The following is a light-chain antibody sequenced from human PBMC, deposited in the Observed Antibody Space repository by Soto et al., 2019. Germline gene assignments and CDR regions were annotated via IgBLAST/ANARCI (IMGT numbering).Light chain of an antibody. J-gene: IGKJ4*01. Sequence: EIVMTQSPVTLSVSPGERATLSCRASQSVSTNLAWYQQKPGQAPRLLIYGASTRATGIPARFSGSGSETEFTLTISSLQSEDFAVYYCQQYDIASGFGGGTRVEI. CDR2: GAS. CDR1: QSVSTN. V-gene: IGKV3-15*01. CDR3: QQYDIASG.